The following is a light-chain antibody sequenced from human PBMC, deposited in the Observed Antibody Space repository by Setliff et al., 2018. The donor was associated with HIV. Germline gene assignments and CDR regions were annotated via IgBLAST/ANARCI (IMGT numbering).Light chain of an antibody. Sequence: QSVLTQPASVSGSPGQSITISCTGNSSNIGTYNLVSWYQQHPGEAPKLTIYEVNKRPSGVSDRLSGSKSGNTASLTISGLQAEDEADYYCCSYAGRSSSFYVFGTGTKVTVL. J-gene: IGLJ1*01. V-gene: IGLV2-23*02. CDR2: EVN. CDR1: SSNIGTYNL. CDR3: CSYAGRSSSFYV.